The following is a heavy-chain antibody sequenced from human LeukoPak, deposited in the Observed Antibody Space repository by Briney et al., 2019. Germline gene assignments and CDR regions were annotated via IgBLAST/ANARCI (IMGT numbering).Heavy chain of an antibody. CDR3: ARDRDGYNSFDY. D-gene: IGHD5-24*01. Sequence: GGSLRLSCAASGFTFSSYAMHWVRQAPGKGLEWVANIKQDGSEKYYVDSVKGRFTISRDNAKNSLYLQMNSLRAEDTAVYYCARDRDGYNSFDYWGQGTLVTVSS. CDR1: GFTFSSYA. J-gene: IGHJ4*02. V-gene: IGHV3-7*01. CDR2: IKQDGSEK.